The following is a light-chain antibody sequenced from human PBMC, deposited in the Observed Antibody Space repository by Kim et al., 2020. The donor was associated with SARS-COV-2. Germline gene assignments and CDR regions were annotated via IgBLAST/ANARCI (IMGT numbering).Light chain of an antibody. J-gene: IGKJ1*01. V-gene: IGKV3-15*01. CDR1: ESISNN. CDR3: QQYNDWPWT. CDR2: GAS. Sequence: EIVMTQSPATLSVSPGERATLSCRASESISNNLAWYQHKPGQAPRLLIYGASTRATGIPARFSGSGSGTDFTLTVSSLQSEYFAVYCCQQYNDWPWTFGQGTKVDIK.